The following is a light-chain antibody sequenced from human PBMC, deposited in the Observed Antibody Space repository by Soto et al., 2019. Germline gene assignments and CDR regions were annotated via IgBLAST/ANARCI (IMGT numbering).Light chain of an antibody. CDR2: EVS. CDR1: SSDVGGYNY. Sequence: QSALTQPPSASGSPGQSVTISCTGTSSDVGGYNYVSWYQQHPGKAPKLMIYEVSKRPSGVPDRFSGSKSGNTASLTVSGLQADDEAEYYCSSYAGSNNWNFGTGTKLTVL. CDR3: SSYAGSNNWN. V-gene: IGLV2-8*01. J-gene: IGLJ1*01.